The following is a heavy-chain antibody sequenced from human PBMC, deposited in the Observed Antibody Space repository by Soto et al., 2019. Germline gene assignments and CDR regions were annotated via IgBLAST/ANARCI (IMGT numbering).Heavy chain of an antibody. Sequence: QVQLVQSGAEMRKPGSSVKVSCKASGDTFGSYTLSWLRRAPGLGLEWMARILPAHGIANYAQKFQDKVTSSAAMSTQRTYLEITRLNTDDTAVFFCAAERGAGGFCDSWRQGTLVTVSS. V-gene: IGHV1-69*02. D-gene: IGHD6-25*01. J-gene: IGHJ4*02. CDR2: ILPAHGIA. CDR1: GDTFGSYT. CDR3: AAERGAGGFCDS.